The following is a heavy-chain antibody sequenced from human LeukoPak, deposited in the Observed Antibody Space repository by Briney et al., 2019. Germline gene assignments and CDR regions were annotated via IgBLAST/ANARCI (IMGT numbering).Heavy chain of an antibody. D-gene: IGHD3-22*01. J-gene: IGHJ4*02. CDR3: ARWRHYYDSSGYPDY. Sequence: PGGSLRLSCAASGFTFSSYAMHWVRQAPGKGLEWVAVISYDGSNKYYADSVKGRFTISRDNSKNTLYLQMNSLRAEDTAVYYCARWRHYYDSSGYPDYWGQGTLVTVSS. V-gene: IGHV3-30-3*01. CDR1: GFTFSSYA. CDR2: ISYDGSNK.